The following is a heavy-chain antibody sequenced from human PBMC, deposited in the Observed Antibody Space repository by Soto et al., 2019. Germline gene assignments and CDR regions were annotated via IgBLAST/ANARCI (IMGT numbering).Heavy chain of an antibody. J-gene: IGHJ5*02. V-gene: IGHV3-23*01. Sequence: PGGSLRLSCAASGFTVNNSIITWARQAPGKGLERVSGINDNGEVIYYADSVKGRFTLSRDSAKNTMYLQMNSLTVDDTAVYYCAKGGLRRRLDPWGRGIQITASS. D-gene: IGHD6-25*01. CDR2: INDNGEVI. CDR3: AKGGLRRRLDP. CDR1: GFTVNNSI.